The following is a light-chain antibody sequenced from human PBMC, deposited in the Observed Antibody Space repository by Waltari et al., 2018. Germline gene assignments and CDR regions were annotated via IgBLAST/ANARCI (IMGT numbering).Light chain of an antibody. CDR3: QQHDNPPFT. CDR2: EAS. Sequence: DIQMTQSPSSLSASVVDTVTITCQANHDISHYLNWYQQKPGKAPNLLISEASHLEAGVPSRFSGSGYGTDFTFTISSLQPEDFATYYCQQHDNPPFTFGQGTKLEIK. CDR1: HDISHY. V-gene: IGKV1-33*01. J-gene: IGKJ2*01.